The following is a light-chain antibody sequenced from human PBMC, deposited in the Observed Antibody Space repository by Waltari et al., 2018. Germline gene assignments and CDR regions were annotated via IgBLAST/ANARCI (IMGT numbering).Light chain of an antibody. Sequence: SYEVTQPLSVSVALGQTAKITCGRNNIGTRKVHWYQQRPGQAPVLVIYRDTNRPSGILERFSGSNSGNTATLTISRAQAGDEADYYCQLWDSTWVFGGGTKLTVL. CDR1: NIGTRK. CDR2: RDT. CDR3: QLWDSTWV. J-gene: IGLJ3*02. V-gene: IGLV3-9*01.